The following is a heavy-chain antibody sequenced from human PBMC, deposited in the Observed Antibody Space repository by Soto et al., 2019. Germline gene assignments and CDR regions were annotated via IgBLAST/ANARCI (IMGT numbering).Heavy chain of an antibody. CDR2: INPLPTSGST. Sequence: QVQLVQSGAEVKKPGASVKVSCKASGYIFTNYYIHWVRQAPGQGLEWMAIINPLPTSGSTNYAQEFQGRVTVTRDTSTSTVYMELNSLRSDDTAIYYCARDLAAADYWGQGTLVTVSS. V-gene: IGHV1-46*01. CDR1: GYIFTNYY. J-gene: IGHJ4*02. CDR3: ARDLAAADY. D-gene: IGHD6-13*01.